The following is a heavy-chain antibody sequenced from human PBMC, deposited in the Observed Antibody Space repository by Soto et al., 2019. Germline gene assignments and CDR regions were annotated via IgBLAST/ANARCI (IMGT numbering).Heavy chain of an antibody. CDR2: SSGSGSGGST. CDR3: AKCIQINWKYDAFHI. CDR1: GFTFTNYA. J-gene: IGHJ3*02. V-gene: IGHV3-23*01. Sequence: PGGSLRLSCAASGFTFTNYAMTWVRQAPGKGLEWVSISSGSGSGGSTNYADSVKGRFTISRDSSRNTLYLQMNSLRAEDTALYYCAKCIQINWKYDAFHIWGQGTMVTVSS. D-gene: IGHD1-7*01.